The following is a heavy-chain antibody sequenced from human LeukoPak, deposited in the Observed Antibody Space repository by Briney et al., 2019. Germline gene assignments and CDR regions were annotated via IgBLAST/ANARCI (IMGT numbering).Heavy chain of an antibody. Sequence: AGGSLRLSCAASGFSFSSYAMTWVRQAPGKGLEWVSAINGSGGTTYYADSVKGRFTISRDNSKNMLYLQMDSLRDEDTAVYYCASLLYYDFLTGIDYWGQGTLVTVSS. CDR1: GFSFSSYA. V-gene: IGHV3-23*01. CDR3: ASLLYYDFLTGIDY. J-gene: IGHJ4*02. D-gene: IGHD3-9*01. CDR2: INGSGGTT.